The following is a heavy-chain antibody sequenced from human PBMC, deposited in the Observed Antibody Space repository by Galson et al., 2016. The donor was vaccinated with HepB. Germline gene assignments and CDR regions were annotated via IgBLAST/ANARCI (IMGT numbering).Heavy chain of an antibody. D-gene: IGHD2-21*01. Sequence: SLRLSCAVSGFTSTSYWMHWVRQAPGKGLVWVSRINTDGTMTNYAESVRGRFTITRDSAKNTLYLQMNSLRAEDTAVYYCARTYCAGDCFHYHYYGMDVWGQGTTVTVSS. J-gene: IGHJ6*02. V-gene: IGHV3-74*01. CDR1: GFTSTSYW. CDR2: INTDGTMT. CDR3: ARTYCAGDCFHYHYYGMDV.